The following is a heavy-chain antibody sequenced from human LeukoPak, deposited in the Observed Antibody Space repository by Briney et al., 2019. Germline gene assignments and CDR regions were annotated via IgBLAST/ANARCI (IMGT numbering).Heavy chain of an antibody. Sequence: ASVKVSFKTSGYTFTDYYMHWVRQAPGQGLEWMGWISPRSGDTSYAQKFQGRVTMTRDTSTNTVDMDLSGLTSDDTAVFYCARGREIHGNSDTNLDDYWGQGTLVTVSS. CDR2: ISPRSGDT. V-gene: IGHV1-2*02. CDR1: GYTFTDYY. CDR3: ARGREIHGNSDTNLDDY. D-gene: IGHD1-14*01. J-gene: IGHJ4*02.